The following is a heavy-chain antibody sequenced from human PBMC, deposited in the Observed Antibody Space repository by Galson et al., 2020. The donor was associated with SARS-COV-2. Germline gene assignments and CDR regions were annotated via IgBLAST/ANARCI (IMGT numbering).Heavy chain of an antibody. CDR1: GGSISSGSYY. CDR3: ARVGGTGWFDP. Sequence: SETLSLTCTVSGGSISSGSYYWSWIRQPAGKGLEWIGRTYTSGSTNYNPSLKSRVTISVDTSKNQFSLKLSSVTAADTAVYYCARVGGTGWFDPWGQGTLVTVSS. J-gene: IGHJ5*02. CDR2: TYTSGST. D-gene: IGHD1-1*01. V-gene: IGHV4-61*02.